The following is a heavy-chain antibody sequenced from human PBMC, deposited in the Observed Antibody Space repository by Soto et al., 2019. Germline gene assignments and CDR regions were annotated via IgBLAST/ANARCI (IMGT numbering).Heavy chain of an antibody. CDR2: IASGGGDK. Sequence: GGSLRLSCAASGFTFSRYGIHWAREAPGKRLEWAALIASGGGDKYYADSVKRRFTISRDNSKNTLYLQMNSLRAEDTAVYYCAKDRTGSAWYGLDVWGQGTTVTVSS. CDR3: AKDRTGSAWYGLDV. V-gene: IGHV3-30*18. D-gene: IGHD2-15*01. J-gene: IGHJ6*02. CDR1: GFTFSRYG.